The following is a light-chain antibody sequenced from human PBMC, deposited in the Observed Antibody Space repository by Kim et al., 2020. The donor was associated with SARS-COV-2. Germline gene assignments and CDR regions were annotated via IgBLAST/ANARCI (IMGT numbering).Light chain of an antibody. Sequence: GQRISSSGSGSSSNIGSGRVNWCQQLPGTAAHRLIYNDTKRPSGGLARLYGSNIGNSASLVISGLQSGDEADYDCAAWEDRLNGPVFGGGTQLTVL. V-gene: IGLV1-44*01. J-gene: IGLJ7*01. CDR1: SSNIGSGR. CDR2: NDT. CDR3: AAWEDRLNGPV.